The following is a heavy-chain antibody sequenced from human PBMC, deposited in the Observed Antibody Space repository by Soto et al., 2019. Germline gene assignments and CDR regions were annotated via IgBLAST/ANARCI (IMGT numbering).Heavy chain of an antibody. CDR1: GFTFSRYA. CDR2: ISGSGGST. Sequence: EVQLLDSGGGLVQPGGSLRLSCAASGFTFSRYAMRWVRQAPGKGLEWVSAISGSGGSTYYADSVKGRFTISRDNSQNPLYLQLNRLRAEDTAVYYCAQHHGNMIVVADAFDIGGQGTMVTVSS. CDR3: AQHHGNMIVVADAFDI. V-gene: IGHV3-23*01. J-gene: IGHJ3*02. D-gene: IGHD3-22*01.